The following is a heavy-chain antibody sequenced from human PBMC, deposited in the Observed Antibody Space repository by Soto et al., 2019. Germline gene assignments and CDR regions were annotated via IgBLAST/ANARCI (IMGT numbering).Heavy chain of an antibody. D-gene: IGHD3-16*02. Sequence: VQLVESGGGVVQPGRSLRLSCAASGFTFSNDGMHWVRQAPGKGLEWVAVISYDGSRKYYEDSVGGRFTISRDNCKNTLYLEMNSLRPEDTAVYYCTKEAMDRGVIGDYWGQGTLVTVSS. J-gene: IGHJ4*02. CDR3: TKEAMDRGVIGDY. V-gene: IGHV3-30*18. CDR1: GFTFSNDG. CDR2: ISYDGSRK.